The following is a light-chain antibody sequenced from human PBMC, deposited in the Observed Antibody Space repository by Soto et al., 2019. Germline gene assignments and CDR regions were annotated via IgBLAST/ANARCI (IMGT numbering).Light chain of an antibody. V-gene: IGKV3-20*01. CDR2: AAS. CDR1: QTVATNY. CDR3: QQHASSPFT. Sequence: EIVLTQSPGTLSLSPGERATLSCRASQTVATNYVAWYQQRPGQAPKLLIYAASNRAAGIPDRFSGSASGPDFPLTISRLDPEDFAVYYCQQHASSPFTFGPGTRVDIK. J-gene: IGKJ3*01.